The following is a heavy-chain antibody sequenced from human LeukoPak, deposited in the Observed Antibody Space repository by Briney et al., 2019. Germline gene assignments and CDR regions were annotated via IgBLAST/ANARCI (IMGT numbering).Heavy chain of an antibody. D-gene: IGHD4-17*01. Sequence: SETLSLTCTVSGGFITSSSYYWGWIRQPPGKGLEWIGSIYYSGNTYYNPSLKSRVTISVDTSKNQFSLKVTSVTAADTAVYYCARSPTALRYPSIDYWGQGTLVTVSS. CDR1: GGFITSSSYY. V-gene: IGHV4-39*01. CDR3: ARSPTALRYPSIDY. CDR2: IYYSGNT. J-gene: IGHJ4*02.